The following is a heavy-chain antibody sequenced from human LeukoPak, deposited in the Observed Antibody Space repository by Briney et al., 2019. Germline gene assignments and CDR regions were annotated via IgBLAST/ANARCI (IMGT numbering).Heavy chain of an antibody. V-gene: IGHV4-34*01. CDR2: INHSGST. J-gene: IGHJ6*03. CDR1: GGSFSGYY. D-gene: IGHD6-19*01. Sequence: PSETLSLTCAVYGGSFSGYYWSWIRQPPGKGLEWIGEINHSGSTNYNPSLKSRVTISVDTSKNQFSLKLSSVTAADTAVYYCARDVRGWYGGYYYYYYMDVWGKGTTVTVSS. CDR3: ARDVRGWYGGYYYYYYMDV.